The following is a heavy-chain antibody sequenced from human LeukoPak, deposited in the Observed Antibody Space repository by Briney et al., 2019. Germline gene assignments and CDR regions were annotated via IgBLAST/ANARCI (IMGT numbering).Heavy chain of an antibody. J-gene: IGHJ4*02. CDR2: IRSKAYGGTT. D-gene: IGHD5-18*01. CDR1: GFTFGDYA. V-gene: IGHV3-49*04. CDR3: TRDRIQEDY. Sequence: PGGSLRLSCTASGFTFGDYAMSWVRQAPGKGLEWVGFIRSKAYGGTTEYAASVKGRFTISRDDSKSIAYLQMNSLKTEDTAVYYCTRDRIQEDYWGQGTLVTVSS.